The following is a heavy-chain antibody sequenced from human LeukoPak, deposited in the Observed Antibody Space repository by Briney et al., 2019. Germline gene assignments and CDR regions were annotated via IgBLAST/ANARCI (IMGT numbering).Heavy chain of an antibody. CDR1: GYTFTTFG. V-gene: IGHV1-18*01. CDR2: ISAYNGNT. CDR3: ARDSSGYYYGSGRSENYYYYGMDV. Sequence: ASVKVSCQASGYTFTTFGISWVRQAPGQGLEWMGWISAYNGNTNYAQKLQGRVTMTTDTSTSTAYMELRSLRSDDTAVYYCARDSSGYYYGSGRSENYYYYGMDVWGQGTTVTVSS. J-gene: IGHJ6*02. D-gene: IGHD3-10*01.